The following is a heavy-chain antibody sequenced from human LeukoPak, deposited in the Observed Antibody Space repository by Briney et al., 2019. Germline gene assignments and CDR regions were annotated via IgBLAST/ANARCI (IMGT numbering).Heavy chain of an antibody. CDR1: GFSFSSYG. V-gene: IGHV3-7*01. D-gene: IGHD2/OR15-2a*01. CDR3: ARPTSYDENYFDY. Sequence: GGSLRLSCAASGFSFSSYGMHWVRQAPGKGLEWVANIKQDGSEKYYVDSVKGRFTISRDNAKNSLYLQMNSLRAEDTAVYYCARPTSYDENYFDYWGQGTLVTVSS. J-gene: IGHJ4*02. CDR2: IKQDGSEK.